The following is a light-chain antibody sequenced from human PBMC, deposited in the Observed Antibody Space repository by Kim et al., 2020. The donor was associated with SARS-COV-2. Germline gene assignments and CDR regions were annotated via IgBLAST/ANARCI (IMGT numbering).Light chain of an antibody. CDR3: LQDYSYPRT. CDR2: GAS. J-gene: IGKJ1*01. V-gene: IGKV1-6*01. CDR1: QDIRND. Sequence: AAVGDRVTIACRASQDIRNDLGWYQHKSGQAPKVLIYGASTLQSGVPSRFSGSGSGTDFTLTISSLQPEDFATYYCLQDYSYPRTFGQGTKVDIK.